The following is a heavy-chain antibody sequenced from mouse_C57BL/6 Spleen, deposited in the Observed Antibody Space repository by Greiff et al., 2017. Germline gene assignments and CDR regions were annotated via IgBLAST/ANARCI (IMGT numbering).Heavy chain of an antibody. V-gene: IGHV5-17*01. CDR2: LSSGSSTI. J-gene: IGHJ1*03. CDR1: GFTFSDYG. Sequence: EVLLVESGGGLVKPGGSLKLSCAASGFTFSDYGMHWVRQAPEQGLEWVAYLSSGSSTIYYADTVKGRFTISIDNAKHTLFLQMASLRSEDTAMYYCARQAIPYYGSSYWYFDVWGTGTTVTVSS. D-gene: IGHD1-1*01. CDR3: ARQAIPYYGSSYWYFDV.